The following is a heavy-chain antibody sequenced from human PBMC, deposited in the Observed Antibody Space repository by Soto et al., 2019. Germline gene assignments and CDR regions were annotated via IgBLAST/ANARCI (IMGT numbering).Heavy chain of an antibody. D-gene: IGHD1-26*01. J-gene: IGHJ6*02. V-gene: IGHV1-69*01. CDR1: GGTFSSYA. CDR2: IIPIFGTA. CDR3: ARSLARVGATSHYYFFGMDV. Sequence: QVQLVQSGAEVKKPGSSVKVSCKASGGTFSSYAISWVRQAPGQGLEWMGGIIPIFGTANYAQKFQGRVTITADESTSTGYMGLSSLRSEDKGVYYCARSLARVGATSHYYFFGMDVWGQGTTVTVSS.